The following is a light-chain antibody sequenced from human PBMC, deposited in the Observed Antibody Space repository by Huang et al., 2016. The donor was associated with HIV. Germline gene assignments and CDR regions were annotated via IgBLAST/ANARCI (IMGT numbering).Light chain of an antibody. J-gene: IGKJ2*01. CDR2: DAS. Sequence: DIQMTQSPSSLSASVGDTVTITCQASQDISTNLNWYRQKPAKAPKVLIYDASNLETGVPSRFSVSVSWTDFTFTISSLQPEDIATYYCQQYDNLPYTFGQGTKLEI. CDR1: QDISTN. CDR3: QQYDNLPYT. V-gene: IGKV1-33*01.